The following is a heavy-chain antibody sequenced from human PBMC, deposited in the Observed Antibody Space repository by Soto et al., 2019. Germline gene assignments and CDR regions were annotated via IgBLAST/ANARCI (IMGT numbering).Heavy chain of an antibody. CDR3: NQLRYFDWLSRGYYYYGMDV. J-gene: IGHJ6*02. V-gene: IGHV4-30-2*01. D-gene: IGHD3-9*01. CDR2: IYHSGST. Sequence: PSETLSLTCAVSGGSISSGGYSWSWIRQPPGKGLEWIGYIYHSGSTYYNPSLKSRVTISVDRSKNQFSLKLSSVTAADTAVYYCNQLRYFDWLSRGYYYYGMDVWGQGTTVTVSS. CDR1: GGSISSGGYS.